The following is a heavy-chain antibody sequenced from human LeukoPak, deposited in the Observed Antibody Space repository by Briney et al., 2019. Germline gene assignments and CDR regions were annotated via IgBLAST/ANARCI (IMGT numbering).Heavy chain of an antibody. Sequence: PGGSLRLSCAASGFTFSSYAMTWVRQAPGKGLEWVSDITASGGSTFYADSVKGRFTISRDNSKSTLYLQMDSLRAEDTAVYYCARLSANSSAYFFDYWGQGTLVTVSS. D-gene: IGHD3-22*01. V-gene: IGHV3-23*01. CDR1: GFTFSSYA. CDR3: ARLSANSSAYFFDY. CDR2: ITASGGST. J-gene: IGHJ4*02.